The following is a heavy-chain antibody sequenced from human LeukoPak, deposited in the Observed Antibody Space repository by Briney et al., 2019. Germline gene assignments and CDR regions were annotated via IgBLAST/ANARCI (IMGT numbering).Heavy chain of an antibody. J-gene: IGHJ4*02. CDR3: ARGDCTNGVCYPEPFDY. Sequence: GGSLRLSCAASGFTFSSYSMNWVRQAPGKGLEWVSSISSSSSYIYYADSVEGRFTISRDNAKNSLYLQMNSLRAEDTAVYYCARGDCTNGVCYPEPFDYWGQGTLVTVSS. V-gene: IGHV3-21*01. D-gene: IGHD2-8*01. CDR1: GFTFSSYS. CDR2: ISSSSSYI.